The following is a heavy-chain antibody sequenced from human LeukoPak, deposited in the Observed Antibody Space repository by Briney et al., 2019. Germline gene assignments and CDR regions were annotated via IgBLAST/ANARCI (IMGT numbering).Heavy chain of an antibody. V-gene: IGHV1-2*02. D-gene: IGHD3-3*01. J-gene: IGHJ4*02. Sequence: ASVKVSCRASGYTFTGYYMHWVRQAPGQGLEWMGWINPNSGGTNYAQKFQGRVTMTRDTSISTAYMELSRLRSDDTAVYYCAIGFWSGYYFDYWGQGTLVTVSS. CDR2: INPNSGGT. CDR1: GYTFTGYY. CDR3: AIGFWSGYYFDY.